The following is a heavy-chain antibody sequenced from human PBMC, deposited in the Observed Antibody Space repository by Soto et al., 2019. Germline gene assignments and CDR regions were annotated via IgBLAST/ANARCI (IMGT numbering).Heavy chain of an antibody. Sequence: PGGSLRLSCAASGFTFSSYAMHWVRQAPGKGLEWVAVISYDGSNKYYADSVKGRFTISRDNSKNTLYLQMNSLRAEDTAVYYCARDSTWNDVEFDYWGQGTLVTVSS. J-gene: IGHJ4*02. CDR3: ARDSTWNDVEFDY. CDR2: ISYDGSNK. CDR1: GFTFSSYA. V-gene: IGHV3-30-3*01. D-gene: IGHD1-1*01.